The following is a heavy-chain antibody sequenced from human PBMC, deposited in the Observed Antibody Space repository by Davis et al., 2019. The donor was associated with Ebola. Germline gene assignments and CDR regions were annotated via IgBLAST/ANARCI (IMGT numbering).Heavy chain of an antibody. D-gene: IGHD6-19*01. Sequence: PSETLSLTCTVSGGSISSYYWSWTRQPPGKGLEWIGEINHSGSTNYNPSLKSRVTISVDTSKNQFSLKLSSVTAADTAVYYCASRSSGCLDYWGQGTLVTVSS. V-gene: IGHV4-34*01. J-gene: IGHJ4*02. CDR1: GGSISSYY. CDR2: INHSGST. CDR3: ASRSSGCLDY.